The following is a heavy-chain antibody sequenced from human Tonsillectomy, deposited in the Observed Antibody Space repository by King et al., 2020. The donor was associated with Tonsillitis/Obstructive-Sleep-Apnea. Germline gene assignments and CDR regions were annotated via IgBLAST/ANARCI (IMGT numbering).Heavy chain of an antibody. CDR1: GFTFSSYA. D-gene: IGHD3-22*01. CDR3: AKETSYYYDSSGYLDY. CDR2: ISGSGGST. Sequence: EVQLVESGGGLVQPGGSLRLSCAASGFTFSSYAMSWVRQAPGKGLEWVSAISGSGGSTYYADSVKGRFTISRDNSKNTLYLQMNSLRAEDTAVYYCAKETSYYYDSSGYLDYWGQGTLVTVSS. V-gene: IGHV3-23*04. J-gene: IGHJ4*02.